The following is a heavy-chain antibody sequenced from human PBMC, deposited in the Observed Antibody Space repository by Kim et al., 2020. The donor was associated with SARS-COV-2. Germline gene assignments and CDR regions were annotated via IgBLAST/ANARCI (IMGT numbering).Heavy chain of an antibody. Sequence: GGSLRLSCAASGFTFIGYAMSWVRQGPGKGLGWVSSISASGGSTYYADSVKGRFTISRDNSKNTLYLQMNSLRVEDTAIYYCAKSRGLSDAFDIWGQGTVVPVSS. CDR1: GFTFIGYA. D-gene: IGHD3-10*01. CDR2: ISASGGST. J-gene: IGHJ3*02. CDR3: AKSRGLSDAFDI. V-gene: IGHV3-23*01.